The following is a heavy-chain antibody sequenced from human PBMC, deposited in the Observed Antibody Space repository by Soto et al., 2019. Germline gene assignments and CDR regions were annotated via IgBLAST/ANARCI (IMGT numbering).Heavy chain of an antibody. J-gene: IGHJ4*02. Sequence: SETLSLTCTVSGGSISSSSYYWGWIRQPPGKGLEWIGSIYYSGSTYYNPSLKSRVTISVDTSKNQFSLKLSSVTAADTAVYYCARQKPEVVVVPAAMGGNFDYWGQGTLVTVSS. D-gene: IGHD2-2*01. CDR1: GGSISSSSYY. CDR2: IYYSGST. V-gene: IGHV4-39*01. CDR3: ARQKPEVVVVPAAMGGNFDY.